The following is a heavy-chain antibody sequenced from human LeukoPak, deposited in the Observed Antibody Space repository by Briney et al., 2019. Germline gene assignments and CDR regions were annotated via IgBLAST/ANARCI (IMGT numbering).Heavy chain of an antibody. CDR2: IRYDGSNK. CDR1: GFTFSSYG. J-gene: IGHJ6*03. CDR3: AKGSGWEMSYYYYYMDV. V-gene: IGHV3-30*02. Sequence: GGSLRLSCAASGFTFSSYGMSWVRQAPGKGLEWVAFIRYDGSNKYYADSVKGRFTISRDNSKNVLYLQMNSLRAEDTAVYYCAKGSGWEMSYYYYYMDVWGKGTTVTISS. D-gene: IGHD1-26*01.